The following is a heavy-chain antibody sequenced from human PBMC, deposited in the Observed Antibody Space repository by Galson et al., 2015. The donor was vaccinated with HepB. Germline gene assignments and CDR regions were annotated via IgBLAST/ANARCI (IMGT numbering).Heavy chain of an antibody. J-gene: IGHJ3*02. CDR3: ARKGGYWSFDI. Sequence: STRLPCAASGFNFSSYSLNWVRQAPGKGLEWISYISSSSGTIYYADSVKGRFTISRDNAKNSLYLQMNSLSDEDTAVYYCARKGGYWSFDIWGQGTMVTVSS. CDR2: ISSSSGTI. CDR1: GFNFSSYS. V-gene: IGHV3-48*02. D-gene: IGHD2-21*02.